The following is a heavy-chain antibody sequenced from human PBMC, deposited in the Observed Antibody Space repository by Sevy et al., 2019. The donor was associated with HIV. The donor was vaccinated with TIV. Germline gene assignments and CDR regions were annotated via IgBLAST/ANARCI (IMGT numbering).Heavy chain of an antibody. Sequence: GGSLRLSCVVSGFTFSSYWMTWVRQAPGKGLEWVANIKQDGSEKHYVDSVKGRFTISRDNGKKSMHLQLNRLRGEDTALYYCARKLMMIRGDYSFDSWGQGTLVTVSS. CDR1: GFTFSSYW. CDR3: ARKLMMIRGDYSFDS. D-gene: IGHD2-8*01. J-gene: IGHJ4*02. V-gene: IGHV3-7*01. CDR2: IKQDGSEK.